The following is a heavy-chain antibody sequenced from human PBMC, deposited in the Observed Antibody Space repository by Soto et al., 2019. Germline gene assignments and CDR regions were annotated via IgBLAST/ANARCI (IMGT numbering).Heavy chain of an antibody. CDR2: IYYSGST. V-gene: IGHV4-30-4*02. D-gene: IGHD2-21*02. CDR3: ARDLWGYCGTDCYPLDV. Sequence: KPSETLSLTCTVSGGSISSGDYYWSWIRQPPGKGLEWIGYIYYSGSTYYNPSLKSRVTISVDTSKNQFSLKLNSVTAADTAVYYCARDLWGYCGTDCYPLDVWGQGTTVTVSS. CDR1: GGSISSGDYY. J-gene: IGHJ6*02.